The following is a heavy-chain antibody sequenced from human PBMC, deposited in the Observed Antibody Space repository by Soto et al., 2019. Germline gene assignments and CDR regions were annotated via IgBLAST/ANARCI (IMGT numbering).Heavy chain of an antibody. CDR1: GYSFTSYW. J-gene: IGHJ3*02. D-gene: IGHD3-16*02. Sequence: PGESLKISCKGSGYSFTSYWIGWVRQMPGKGLEWMGIIYPGDSDTRYSPSFQGQVTISADKSISTAYLQWSSLKASDTAMYYCARGYDYIWGSYRSPDAFDIWGQGTMVTVSS. V-gene: IGHV5-51*01. CDR2: IYPGDSDT. CDR3: ARGYDYIWGSYRSPDAFDI.